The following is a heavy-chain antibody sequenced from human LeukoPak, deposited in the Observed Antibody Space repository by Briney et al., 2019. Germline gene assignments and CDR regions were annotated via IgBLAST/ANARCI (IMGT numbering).Heavy chain of an antibody. J-gene: IGHJ4*02. V-gene: IGHV4-59*08. CDR3: ARATSYGDYVDY. D-gene: IGHD4-17*01. CDR1: GGSISSSY. Sequence: SETLSLTCTVSGGSISSSYWSWIRQPPGKGLEWIGYIDYSGNTNYNPSLKSRATISVERSKNQFSLKLSSVTAADTAVYYCARATSYGDYVDYWGQGTLVTVSS. CDR2: IDYSGNT.